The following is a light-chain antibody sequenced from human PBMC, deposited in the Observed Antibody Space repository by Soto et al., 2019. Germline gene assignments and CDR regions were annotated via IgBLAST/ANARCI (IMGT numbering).Light chain of an antibody. CDR1: SSDVGGHNS. CDR3: SSYTRSSTLV. Sequence: QSALTQPASVSGSPGQSITISCTGTSSDVGGHNSVAWYQHNPGKAPKLMIYDVSNRPSGVSSRFSGSKSGNTASLSISGLQAEDEADYYCSSYTRSSTLVFGTGTKVTVL. CDR2: DVS. V-gene: IGLV2-14*01. J-gene: IGLJ1*01.